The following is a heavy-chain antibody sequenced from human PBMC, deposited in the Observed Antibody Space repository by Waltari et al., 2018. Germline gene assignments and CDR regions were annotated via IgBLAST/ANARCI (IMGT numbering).Heavy chain of an antibody. Sequence: QVKLVESGGGVVQPGRSLRLSCASSGFPFSSYGMPWVRQAPGKGLEWVAVIWYDGSNKYYADSVKGRFTISRDNSKNTLYLQMNSLRAEDTAVYYCARSEADEGMDVWGQGTTVTVSS. D-gene: IGHD6-25*01. CDR3: ARSEADEGMDV. CDR1: GFPFSSYG. V-gene: IGHV3-33*01. J-gene: IGHJ6*02. CDR2: IWYDGSNK.